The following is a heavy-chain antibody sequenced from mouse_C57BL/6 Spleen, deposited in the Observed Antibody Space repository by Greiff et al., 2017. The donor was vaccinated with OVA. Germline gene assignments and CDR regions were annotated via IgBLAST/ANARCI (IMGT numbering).Heavy chain of an antibody. Sequence: VQLQQSGAELARPGASVKLSCKASGYTFTSYGISWVKQRTGQGLEWIGEIYPRSGNTYYNEKFKGKATLTADKSSSTAYMELRSLTSEDSAVYFCARRFITTVVVDYWGQGNTLTVSS. CDR1: GYTFTSYG. J-gene: IGHJ2*01. CDR3: ARRFITTVVVDY. D-gene: IGHD1-1*01. CDR2: IYPRSGNT. V-gene: IGHV1-81*01.